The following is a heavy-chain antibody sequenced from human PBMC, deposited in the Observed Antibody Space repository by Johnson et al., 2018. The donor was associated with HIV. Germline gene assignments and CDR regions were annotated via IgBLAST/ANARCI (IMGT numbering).Heavy chain of an antibody. CDR3: AKGQGGVNYRRSSVRDVFDI. CDR1: GFTFSSYA. D-gene: IGHD6-6*01. Sequence: RLLESGGGLVQPGGSLRLSCAAFGFTFSSYAMNWVRQAPGKGLEWVSAISGSDGSAYYADSVRGRFTISRDNSKNTLFLQMNNLRADDTAVYYCAKGQGGVNYRRSSVRDVFDIWGQGTMVTVSS. J-gene: IGHJ3*02. CDR2: ISGSDGSA. V-gene: IGHV3-23*01.